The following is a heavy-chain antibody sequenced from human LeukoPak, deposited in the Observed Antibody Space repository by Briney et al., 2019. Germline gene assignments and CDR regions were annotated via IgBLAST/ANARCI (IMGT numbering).Heavy chain of an antibody. CDR1: GFTFSSYG. CDR2: ISYDGSNK. V-gene: IGHV3-30*18. D-gene: IGHD3-9*01. Sequence: PGGSLRLSCAASGFTFSSYGMHWVRQAPGKGLEWVAVISYDGSNKYYADSVKGRFTISRDNSKNTLYLQMNSLRAEDTAVYYCAKGELRYFDWLFHYYYGMDVWGQGTTVTVSS. CDR3: AKGELRYFDWLFHYYYGMDV. J-gene: IGHJ6*02.